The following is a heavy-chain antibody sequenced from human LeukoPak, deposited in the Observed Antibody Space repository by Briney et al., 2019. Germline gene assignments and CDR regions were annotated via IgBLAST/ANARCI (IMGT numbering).Heavy chain of an antibody. J-gene: IGHJ4*02. CDR1: GFTFGDYA. CDR2: IRSKAYGGTT. Sequence: GRSLRLSCTASGFTFGDYAMSRVRQAPGKGLEWVGFIRSKAYGGTTEYAASVKGRFTISRDDSKSIAYLQMNSLKTEDTAVYYCTREGAYYDFWSGYPWFDYWGQGTLVTVSS. CDR3: TREGAYYDFWSGYPWFDY. D-gene: IGHD3-3*01. V-gene: IGHV3-49*04.